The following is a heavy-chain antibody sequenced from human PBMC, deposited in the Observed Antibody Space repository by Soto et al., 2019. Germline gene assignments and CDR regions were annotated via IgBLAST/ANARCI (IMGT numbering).Heavy chain of an antibody. Sequence: WESLSLTCAVSGWTFSGYDLSWVRQPPGKGLEWIGEINHSGSTNYNPSLKSRVTISVDTSKNQFYLKLSSVTAADTAVYYCARVTMVRVVSSVGRAQTGVKALDYWGQGTPVT. D-gene: IGHD3-10*01. CDR3: ARVTMVRVVSSVGRAQTGVKALDY. CDR1: GWTFSGYD. CDR2: INHSGST. V-gene: IGHV4-34*01. J-gene: IGHJ4*02.